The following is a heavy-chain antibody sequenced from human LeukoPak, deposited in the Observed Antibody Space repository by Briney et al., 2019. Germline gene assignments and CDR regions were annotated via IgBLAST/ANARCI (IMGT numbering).Heavy chain of an antibody. CDR1: GGSICSSSYY. Sequence: SETLSLTCTVSGGSICSSSYYWGWIRQPPGKGLEWIGSIYYSGGTYYNPSLKSRVTISVDTSKNQFSLKLSSVTAADTAGYYCARDGSIAVAGTRGHAFDISGQGTMVTVSS. D-gene: IGHD6-19*01. J-gene: IGHJ3*02. V-gene: IGHV4-39*07. CDR3: ARDGSIAVAGTRGHAFDI. CDR2: IYYSGGT.